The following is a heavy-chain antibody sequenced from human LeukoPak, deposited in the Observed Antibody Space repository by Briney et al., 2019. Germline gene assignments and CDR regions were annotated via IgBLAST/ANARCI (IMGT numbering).Heavy chain of an antibody. Sequence: SETLSLTCTVSGGSIGSTNYYWGWIRQPPGKGLEWIANIYYSGSTYYNPSLKSRVTISVDTSKNQFSLRLNSVTAADTAVYYCTYSGSNYPDYWGQGTLVIVSS. CDR1: GGSIGSTNYY. V-gene: IGHV4-39*01. J-gene: IGHJ4*02. D-gene: IGHD1-26*01. CDR3: TYSGSNYPDY. CDR2: IYYSGST.